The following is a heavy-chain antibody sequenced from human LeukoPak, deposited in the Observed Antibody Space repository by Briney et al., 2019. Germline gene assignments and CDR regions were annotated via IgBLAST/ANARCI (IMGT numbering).Heavy chain of an antibody. D-gene: IGHD1-26*01. V-gene: IGHV1-69*13. Sequence: SVKVSCKASGGTFSSYAISWVRQAPGQGLEWMGGIIPIFGTANYAQKFQGRVTITADESTSTAYVELSSLRSEDTAVYYCARVVTGSYYFDGGWFDPWGQGTLVTVSS. CDR1: GGTFSSYA. CDR3: ARVVTGSYYFDGGWFDP. J-gene: IGHJ5*02. CDR2: IIPIFGTA.